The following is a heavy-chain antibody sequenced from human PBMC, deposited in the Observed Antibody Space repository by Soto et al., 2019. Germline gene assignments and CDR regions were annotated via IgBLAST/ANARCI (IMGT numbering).Heavy chain of an antibody. CDR2: IKSDGSSK. D-gene: IGHD5-18*01. CDR3: ARAGYSYGSRSYYGMDV. CDR1: GFTFSTYW. Sequence: PGGSLRLSCAASGFTFSTYWMHWVRQAPGEGLEWVAVIKSDGSSKYYADSVKGRFTISRDNSKNTLYLQMNSLRAEDTAVYYCARAGYSYGSRSYYGMDVWGQGTTVTVSS. V-gene: IGHV3-33*08. J-gene: IGHJ6*02.